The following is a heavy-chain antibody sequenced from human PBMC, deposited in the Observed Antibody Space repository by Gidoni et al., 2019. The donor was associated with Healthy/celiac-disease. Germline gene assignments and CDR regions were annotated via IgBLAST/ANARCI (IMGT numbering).Heavy chain of an antibody. V-gene: IGHV1-69*06. D-gene: IGHD3-9*01. CDR2: IIPIFGTA. CDR1: GGTFSSYA. CDR3: ARPREGDILTGYYLLYYYYYGMDV. J-gene: IGHJ6*02. Sequence: QVQLVQSGAEVKKPGSSVKVSCKASGGTFSSYAISWVRQAPGQGLEWMGGIIPIFGTANYAQKFQGRVTITADKSTSTAYMELSSLRSEDTAVYYCARPREGDILTGYYLLYYYYYGMDVWGQGTTVTVSS.